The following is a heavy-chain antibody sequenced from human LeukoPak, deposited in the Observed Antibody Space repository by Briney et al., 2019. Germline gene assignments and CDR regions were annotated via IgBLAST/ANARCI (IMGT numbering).Heavy chain of an antibody. Sequence: TLSLTCAVSGGSISSSSYYWGWIRQPPGKGLEWIGRIYYSGSTYYNPSLQSRVTISVDTSKNQFSLKLSSVTAADTAVYYYARHLENQLRTYDAFDIWGQGTMVTVSS. CDR1: GGSISSSSYY. V-gene: IGHV4-39*01. CDR3: ARHLENQLRTYDAFDI. D-gene: IGHD2-2*01. J-gene: IGHJ3*02. CDR2: IYYSGST.